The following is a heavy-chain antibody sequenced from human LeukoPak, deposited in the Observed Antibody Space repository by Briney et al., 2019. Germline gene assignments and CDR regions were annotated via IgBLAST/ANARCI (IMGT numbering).Heavy chain of an antibody. Sequence: RSGGSLRLSCAASGFTFDDYGMSWVRQAPGKGLEWVSGINWNGGSTGYADSVKGRFTISRDNAKNSPYLQMNSLRAEDTALYYCARDLYYYDSSGYSAWGQGTLVTVSS. D-gene: IGHD3-22*01. J-gene: IGHJ5*02. CDR2: INWNGGST. CDR3: ARDLYYYDSSGYSA. CDR1: GFTFDDYG. V-gene: IGHV3-20*04.